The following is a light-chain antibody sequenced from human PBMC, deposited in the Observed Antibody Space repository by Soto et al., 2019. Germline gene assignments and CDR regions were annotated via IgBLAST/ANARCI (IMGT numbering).Light chain of an antibody. CDR3: QHAKSFPVT. CDR2: AAS. J-gene: IGKJ5*01. V-gene: IGKV1-9*01. Sequence: IQLNQSPSALSAKVGDRVTITCRASQGISNYLAWYQQRPGKAPKLLIYAASTLQSGVPSRFSGSGSGTDFTLTITSLQSEDFATYYCQHAKSFPVTFGQGTLLE. CDR1: QGISNY.